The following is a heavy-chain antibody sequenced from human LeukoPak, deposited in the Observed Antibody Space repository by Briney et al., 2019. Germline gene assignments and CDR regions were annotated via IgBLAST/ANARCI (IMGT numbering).Heavy chain of an antibody. CDR3: ARPPDNYYYYYMDV. J-gene: IGHJ6*03. CDR1: GFTFDDYG. Sequence: PGGSLRLSCAASGFTFDDYGMSWVRQAPGKGLEWVSGINWNGGSTGYADSVKGRFTISRDNAKNSLYLQMNSLRAEDTAVYYCARPPDNYYYYYMDVWGKGTTVTISS. CDR2: INWNGGST. V-gene: IGHV3-20*04. D-gene: IGHD1-14*01.